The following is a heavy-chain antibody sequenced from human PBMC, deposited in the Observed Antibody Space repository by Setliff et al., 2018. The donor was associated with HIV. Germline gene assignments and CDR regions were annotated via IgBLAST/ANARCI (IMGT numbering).Heavy chain of an antibody. CDR1: GGTFSSYT. J-gene: IGHJ6*03. V-gene: IGHV1-69*02. CDR2: SIPILGIG. D-gene: IGHD3-16*01. CDR3: ARCGAGEWHLYMDV. Sequence: SVKVSCKASGGTFSSYTINWVRQAPGQGLAWMGRSIPILGIGNDEQAQKFKGRVTFTADKSTSTVYMELSSLRSEDTAVHYCARCGAGEWHLYMDVWGKGTAVTVSS.